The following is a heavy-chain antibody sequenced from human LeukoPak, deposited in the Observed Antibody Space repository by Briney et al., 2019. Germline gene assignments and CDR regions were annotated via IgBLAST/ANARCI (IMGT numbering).Heavy chain of an antibody. V-gene: IGHV1-69*13. CDR3: ARAPIYYDILTGYYDDKTYFDY. CDR1: GGTFSSYA. D-gene: IGHD3-9*01. CDR2: IIPIFGTA. J-gene: IGHJ4*02. Sequence: SVKVSCKASGGTFSSYAISWVRQAPGQGLEWMGGIIPIFGTANYAQKFQGRVTITADESTSTAYMELSSLRSEDTAVYYCARAPIYYDILTGYYDDKTYFDYWGQGTLATVSS.